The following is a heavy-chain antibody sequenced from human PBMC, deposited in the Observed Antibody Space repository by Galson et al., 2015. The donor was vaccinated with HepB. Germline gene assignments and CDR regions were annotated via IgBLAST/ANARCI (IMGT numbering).Heavy chain of an antibody. D-gene: IGHD3-10*01. Sequence: QSGAEVKKSGESLKISCKGSGYRFSDYWIAWVLQMPGKGLEWMGFIYPGDSQTRYSPSFQGQVTFSADKSISTAYLQWSSLKASDTAMYYCTRFGGPTLNHFGLDVWGQGTTVTVSS. CDR3: TRFGGPTLNHFGLDV. V-gene: IGHV5-51*01. J-gene: IGHJ6*02. CDR2: IYPGDSQT. CDR1: GYRFSDYW.